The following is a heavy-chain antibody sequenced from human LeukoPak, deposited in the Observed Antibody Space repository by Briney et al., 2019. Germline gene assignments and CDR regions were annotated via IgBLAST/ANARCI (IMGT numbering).Heavy chain of an antibody. Sequence: GASVTVSFKVSGYTLIDLAMHWVRPAPGKGLEWMGGLDPEDGEAIYAQPLQGRVTITEDTSSDTAYMVLSSLRSEDTAVYYCATRNFGDYGAFDIWGQGTMVTVSS. V-gene: IGHV1-24*01. J-gene: IGHJ3*02. CDR2: LDPEDGEA. CDR1: GYTLIDLA. D-gene: IGHD4-17*01. CDR3: ATRNFGDYGAFDI.